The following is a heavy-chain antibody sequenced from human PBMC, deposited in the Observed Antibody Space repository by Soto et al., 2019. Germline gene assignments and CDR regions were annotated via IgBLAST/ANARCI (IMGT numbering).Heavy chain of an antibody. Sequence: SETLSLTCTVSCGSISSYYWSWIRQPPGKGLEWIGYIYYSGSTNYNPSLKSRVTISVDTSKNQFSLKLSSVTAADTAVYYCARSPPLRYFDWLLPAQFDYWGQGTLVTVS. CDR3: ARSPPLRYFDWLLPAQFDY. CDR1: CGSISSYY. D-gene: IGHD3-9*01. V-gene: IGHV4-59*08. CDR2: IYYSGST. J-gene: IGHJ4*02.